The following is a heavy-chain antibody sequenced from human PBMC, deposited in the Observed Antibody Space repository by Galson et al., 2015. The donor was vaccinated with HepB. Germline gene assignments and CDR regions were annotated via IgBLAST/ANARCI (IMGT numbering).Heavy chain of an antibody. J-gene: IGHJ6*02. CDR1: GFTFSSNY. CDR3: ARDQGDDYVNYYYYYGMDV. CDR2: IYSGGNT. V-gene: IGHV3-66*02. D-gene: IGHD4-17*01. Sequence: LRLSCAASGFTFSSNYMSWVRQAPGKGLDWVSVIYSGGNTYYADSVKGRFTISRDNSTNTLHLQMNSLRLEDTAVYYCARDQGDDYVNYYYYYGMDVWGQGTTVTVSS.